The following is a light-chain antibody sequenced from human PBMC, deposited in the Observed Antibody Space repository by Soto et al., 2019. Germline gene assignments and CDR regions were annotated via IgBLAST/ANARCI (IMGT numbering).Light chain of an antibody. CDR2: DNN. V-gene: IGLV1-51*01. Sequence: QSVLTQPPSMSAAPGQEVTISCSGSSSNIGNNYVSWYQQLPGTAPKLLIYDNNKRPSGIPDRFSGSKSGTSASLGITGLQTGDEADYYCGTWDSSLSAVVFGGGTKVTVL. CDR1: SSNIGNNY. CDR3: GTWDSSLSAVV. J-gene: IGLJ2*01.